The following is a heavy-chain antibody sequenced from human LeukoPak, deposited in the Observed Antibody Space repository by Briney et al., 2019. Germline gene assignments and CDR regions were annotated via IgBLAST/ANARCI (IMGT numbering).Heavy chain of an antibody. V-gene: IGHV3-30*02. CDR1: GFTFSTYG. J-gene: IGHJ4*02. CDR2: IRSDGSTK. Sequence: QPGGSLRLSCAASGFTFSTYGMHWVRQAPGKGLEWVAFIRSDGSTKYFADSVKGRFTISRDNSKNTLYLQMNSLRAEDTAVYYCAKDQLLGGSYTFDYWGQGTLVTVSS. D-gene: IGHD1-26*01. CDR3: AKDQLLGGSYTFDY.